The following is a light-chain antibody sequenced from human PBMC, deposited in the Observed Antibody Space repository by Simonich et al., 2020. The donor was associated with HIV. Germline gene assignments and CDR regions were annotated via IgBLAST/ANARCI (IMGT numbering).Light chain of an antibody. CDR2: GSS. J-gene: IGKJ4*01. V-gene: IGKV3-15*01. CDR3: QQYNKWPLT. CDR1: QSVSNN. Sequence: EIVMTQSPATLSVSPGERATLSCRASQSVSNNLAWYHQKPGQAPRLLIYGSSIRANGIPARFRGSGAGTEFTLTITSLQSEDFALYSCQQYNKWPLTFGGGTKVEIK.